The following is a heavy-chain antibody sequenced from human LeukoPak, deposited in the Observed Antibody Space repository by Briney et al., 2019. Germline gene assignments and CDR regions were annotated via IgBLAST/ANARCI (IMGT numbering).Heavy chain of an antibody. V-gene: IGHV3-23*01. CDR2: ISGSADST. Sequence: GGSLRLSCAASGFTFSSFAMSWVRQAPGKGLEWVSAISGSADSTYYADSVRGRFTISRDNSKNTLYLQMNSLRAEDTAVYYCAKNPHVLLWFGELSYWGQGTLVTVSS. CDR1: GFTFSSFA. D-gene: IGHD3-10*01. J-gene: IGHJ4*02. CDR3: AKNPHVLLWFGELSY.